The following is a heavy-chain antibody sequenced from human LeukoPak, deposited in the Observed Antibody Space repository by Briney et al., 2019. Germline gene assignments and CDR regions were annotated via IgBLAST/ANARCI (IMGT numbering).Heavy chain of an antibody. CDR3: ARDGIRYSSSWYPPNFDH. CDR2: ISYDGSNK. J-gene: IGHJ4*02. Sequence: GGSLRLSCAASGFTFSSYAMHWVRQAPGKGLEWVAVISYDGSNKYYADSVKGRFTISRDNSKNTLYLQMNSLRAEDTAVYYCARDGIRYSSSWYPPNFDHWGQGTLVTVSS. D-gene: IGHD6-13*01. V-gene: IGHV3-30-3*01. CDR1: GFTFSSYA.